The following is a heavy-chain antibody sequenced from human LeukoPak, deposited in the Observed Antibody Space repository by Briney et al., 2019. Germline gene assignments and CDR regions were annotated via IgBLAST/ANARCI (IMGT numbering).Heavy chain of an antibody. J-gene: IGHJ5*02. D-gene: IGHD2-21*01. CDR3: ARDAVVVPSRGNWFDP. V-gene: IGHV1-46*01. CDR2: IKPSGGGA. CDR1: GYTFAISY. Sequence: ASVTVSCTASGYTFAISYIHWVRQAPGQGLEWMVVIKPSGGGAMYAQKFQDRVTMTRDTSTSTVYMELSSLTSEDTAVYYCARDAVVVPSRGNWFDPSGQGTLVTVSS.